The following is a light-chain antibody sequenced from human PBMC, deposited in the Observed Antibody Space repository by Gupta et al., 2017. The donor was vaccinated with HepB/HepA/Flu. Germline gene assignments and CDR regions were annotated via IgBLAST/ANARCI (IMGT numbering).Light chain of an antibody. CDR2: LGS. CDR3: KQSVQAPRT. CDR1: QSLLESNGNNY. V-gene: IGKV2-28*01. Sequence: DIVMTQSPLSLPVTPGEPASIYCRSSQSLLESNGNNYLDWYLQKPGQSPQLLIYLGSNRASGVPDRFSGSGSGTDFTLKISRVEAEDVGVYYCKQSVQAPRTFGQGTKVEIK. J-gene: IGKJ1*01.